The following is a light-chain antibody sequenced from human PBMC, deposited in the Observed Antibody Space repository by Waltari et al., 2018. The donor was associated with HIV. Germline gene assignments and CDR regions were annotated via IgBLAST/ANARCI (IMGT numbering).Light chain of an antibody. CDR3: AAWDDSLNGPV. Sequence: QSVLTQPPSASGTPGQRVTISCSGSSSNIGSNTVNWYQQLPGTAPKLLIYSNNQRPSGGPDRFSGSQSRTSASLAISGLQSEDEADYYCAAWDDSLNGPVFGGGTKLTVL. CDR1: SSNIGSNT. V-gene: IGLV1-44*01. CDR2: SNN. J-gene: IGLJ2*01.